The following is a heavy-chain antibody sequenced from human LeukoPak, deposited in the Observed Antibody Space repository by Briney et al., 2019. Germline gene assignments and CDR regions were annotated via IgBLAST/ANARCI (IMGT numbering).Heavy chain of an antibody. V-gene: IGHV3-21*01. Sequence: GGSLRLSCAASGFTFSSYSMNWVRQAPGKGLEWVSSISSSSSYIYYADSVKGRFTISRDNAKNSLCLQMNSLRAEDTAVYYCARGRSSSWHNYWGQGTLVTVSS. J-gene: IGHJ4*02. CDR1: GFTFSSYS. D-gene: IGHD6-13*01. CDR2: ISSSSSYI. CDR3: ARGRSSSWHNY.